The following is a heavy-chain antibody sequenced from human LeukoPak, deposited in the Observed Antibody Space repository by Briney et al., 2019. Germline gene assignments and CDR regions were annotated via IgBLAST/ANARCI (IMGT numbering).Heavy chain of an antibody. V-gene: IGHV3-48*01. Sequence: PGGSLRLSCAASGFTFSSYSMKWVRQAPGKGLEWVSYISSSSSTIYYADSVKGRFTISRDNAKNSLYLQMNSLRAEDTAVYYCARGNGEEQWLPPQHAFDIWGQGTMVTVSS. D-gene: IGHD6-19*01. CDR2: ISSSSSTI. CDR3: ARGNGEEQWLPPQHAFDI. J-gene: IGHJ3*02. CDR1: GFTFSSYS.